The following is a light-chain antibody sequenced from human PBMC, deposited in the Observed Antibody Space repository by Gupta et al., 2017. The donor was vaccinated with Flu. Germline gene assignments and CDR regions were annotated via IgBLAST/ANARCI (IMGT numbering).Light chain of an antibody. J-gene: IGKJ2*03. Sequence: ETVLTQSPATLSLSPGERATLSCRASQSVSSSSFAWYQQKPGQAPRLLIYGASNRATGTPARFSGSGSGTDFTLTISSLEPEDFAVYYCQQYTSWLRSFGQGTKIEIK. CDR2: GAS. CDR1: QSVSSS. V-gene: IGKV3-11*01. CDR3: QQYTSWLRS.